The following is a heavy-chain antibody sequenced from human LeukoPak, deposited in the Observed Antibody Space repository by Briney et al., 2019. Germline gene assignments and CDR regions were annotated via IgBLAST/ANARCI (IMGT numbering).Heavy chain of an antibody. Sequence: SETLSLTCTVSGDFINSGSYYWSWIRQHPGKGLEWIGYIYYSGSTYYNPSLKSRVTISVDTSKNQFSLKLSSVTAADTAVYYCARAGRFLEWFGGAFDIWGQGTMVTVSS. CDR3: ARAGRFLEWFGGAFDI. V-gene: IGHV4-31*03. CDR2: IYYSGST. CDR1: GDFINSGSYY. D-gene: IGHD3-3*01. J-gene: IGHJ3*02.